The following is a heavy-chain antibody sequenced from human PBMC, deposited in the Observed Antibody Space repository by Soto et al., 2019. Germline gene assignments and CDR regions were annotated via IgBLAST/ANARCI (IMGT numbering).Heavy chain of an antibody. CDR2: FDPEDGET. J-gene: IGHJ4*02. CDR1: GYTLTELS. D-gene: IGHD2-8*01. CDR3: ATQSDCTNGVCYESFDY. Sequence: GASVKVSCKVSGYTLTELSMHWVRQAPGKGLEWMGGFDPEDGETIYAQKFQGRVTMTEDTSTDTAYMELSSLRSEDTAVYYCATQSDCTNGVCYESFDYWGQGTLVTVSS. V-gene: IGHV1-24*01.